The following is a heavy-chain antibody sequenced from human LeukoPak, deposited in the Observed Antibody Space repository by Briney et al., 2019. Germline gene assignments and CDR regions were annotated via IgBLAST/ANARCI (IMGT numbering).Heavy chain of an antibody. D-gene: IGHD3-22*01. CDR3: ATHPEAYYYDSSGHRHY. J-gene: IGHJ4*02. V-gene: IGHV3-21*01. CDR2: ISSSSSYI. Sequence: GGSLRLSCAASGFTFSSYSMIWVRQAPGKGLEWVSSISSSSSYIYYADSVKGRFTISRDNAKNSLYLQMNSLRAEDTAVYYCATHPEAYYYDSSGHRHYWGQGTLVTVSS. CDR1: GFTFSSYS.